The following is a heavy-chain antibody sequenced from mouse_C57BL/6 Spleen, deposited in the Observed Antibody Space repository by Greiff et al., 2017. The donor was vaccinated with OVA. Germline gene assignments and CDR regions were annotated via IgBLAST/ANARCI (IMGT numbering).Heavy chain of an antibody. D-gene: IGHD2-14*01. V-gene: IGHV1-82*01. J-gene: IGHJ2*01. CDR2: IYPGDGDT. CDR3: AREGVLKVFDY. CDR1: GYAFSSSW. Sequence: QVQLKESGPELVKPGASVKISCKASGYAFSSSWMNWVKQRPGKGLEWIGRIYPGDGDTNYNGKFKGKATLTADKSSSTAYMQLSSLTSEDSAVYFCAREGVLKVFDYWGQGTTLTVSS.